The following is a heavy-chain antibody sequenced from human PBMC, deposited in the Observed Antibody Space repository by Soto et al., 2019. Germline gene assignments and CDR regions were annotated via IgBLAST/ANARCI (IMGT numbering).Heavy chain of an antibody. D-gene: IGHD2-21*02. V-gene: IGHV3-33*01. Sequence: GGSLRLSCAASGFTFSSYGMHWVRQAPGKGLEWVAVIWYDGSNKYYADSVKGRFTISRDNSKNTLYLQMNSLRADDTAVYYCARSTHLYCGGDCYTPTFDYWGQGTLVTVSS. CDR3: ARSTHLYCGGDCYTPTFDY. CDR1: GFTFSSYG. J-gene: IGHJ4*02. CDR2: IWYDGSNK.